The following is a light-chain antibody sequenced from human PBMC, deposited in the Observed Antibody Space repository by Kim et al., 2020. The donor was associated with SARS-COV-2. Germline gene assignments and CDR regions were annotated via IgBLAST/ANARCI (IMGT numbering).Light chain of an antibody. CDR3: QAWDSNTMGV. CDR1: KLGDKY. J-gene: IGLJ3*02. CDR2: QDE. V-gene: IGLV3-1*01. Sequence: VSEGQTASISCSGDKLGDKYASWYQQKPGQSPVLIIFQDEKRPSGIPERFSGSNSGNTATLTIRATQSVDEADYYCQAWDSNTMGVFGGGTQLTVL.